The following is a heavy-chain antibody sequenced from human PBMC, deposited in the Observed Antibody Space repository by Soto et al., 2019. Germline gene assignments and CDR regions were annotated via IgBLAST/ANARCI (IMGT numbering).Heavy chain of an antibody. D-gene: IGHD3-10*01. CDR1: GGSISSGDYY. V-gene: IGHV4-30-4*01. CDR2: IYYSGST. Sequence: QVQLQESGPGLVKPSQTVSLTCTVSGGSISSGDYYWSWIRQPPGKGLEWIGYIYYSGSTYYNPSLKSRVTISVDTSKNQFSLKLSSVTAADTAVYYCARVGFGELLAHGMDVWGQGTTVTVSS. J-gene: IGHJ6*02. CDR3: ARVGFGELLAHGMDV.